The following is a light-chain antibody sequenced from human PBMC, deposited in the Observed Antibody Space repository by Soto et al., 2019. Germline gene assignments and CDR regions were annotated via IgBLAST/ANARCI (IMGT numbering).Light chain of an antibody. CDR2: STS. CDR3: QQYGHSPQT. J-gene: IGKJ1*01. Sequence: EIVLTQSPGTLSLSPGDTATLSCRASQSVSTYVAWYQQRRGQAPRLLIYSTSTRATGIPDRFFGSGSGTDFTLTIRRLEPEDFAVYYCQQYGHSPQTFGPGTKVEV. V-gene: IGKV3-20*01. CDR1: QSVSTY.